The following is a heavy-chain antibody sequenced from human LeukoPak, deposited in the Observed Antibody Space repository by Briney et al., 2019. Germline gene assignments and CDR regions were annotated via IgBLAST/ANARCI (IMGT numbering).Heavy chain of an antibody. V-gene: IGHV4-39*01. CDR3: ARRGQTYYDFWSGYPSRKNAFDI. J-gene: IGHJ3*02. Sequence: PSETLSLTCTVSGGSISSSSYYWGWIRQPRGEGLEWIGSIYYSGSTYYNPSLKSRVTISVDTSKNQFSLKLSSVTAADTAVYYCARRGQTYYDFWSGYPSRKNAFDIWGQGTMVTVSS. D-gene: IGHD3-3*01. CDR2: IYYSGST. CDR1: GGSISSSSYY.